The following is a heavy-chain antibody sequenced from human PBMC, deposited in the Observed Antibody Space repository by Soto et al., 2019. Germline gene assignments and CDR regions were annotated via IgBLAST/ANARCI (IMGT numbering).Heavy chain of an antibody. V-gene: IGHV3-23*01. D-gene: IGHD1-7*01. Sequence: EAQLLESGGGLAHQGGSLTLSCAASGAPFSIDPMTWVRKAPGRGWDWLPLISNSGGTTHYADSVKGRFTVSRDNFKSTLYLLMNSPRAEDTAVYYCAKLRRGTTGTEGFDPWGQGTLVTVSS. J-gene: IGHJ5*02. CDR3: AKLRRGTTGTEGFDP. CDR1: GAPFSIDP. CDR2: ISNSGGTT.